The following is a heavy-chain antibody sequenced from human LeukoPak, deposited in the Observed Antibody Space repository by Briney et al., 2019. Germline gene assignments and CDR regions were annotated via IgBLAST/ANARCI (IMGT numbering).Heavy chain of an antibody. D-gene: IGHD1-26*01. Sequence: SETLSLTCTVSGDITHYWGWIRQPPGKGLECIGSIYFSGSAYYNPSLRSRVTISLDTSKKQLSLKLNSVTAADTAVYYCARRDSGIVGATGEAAFDYWGQGTLVTVSS. CDR1: GDITHY. CDR3: ARRDSGIVGATGEAAFDY. V-gene: IGHV4-39*01. CDR2: IYFSGSA. J-gene: IGHJ4*02.